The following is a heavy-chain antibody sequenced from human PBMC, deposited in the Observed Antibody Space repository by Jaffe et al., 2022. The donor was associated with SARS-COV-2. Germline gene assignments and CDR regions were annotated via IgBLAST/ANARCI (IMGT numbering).Heavy chain of an antibody. CDR2: ISGYNGNT. D-gene: IGHD3-22*01. CDR3: ARGLAYYYDSSGYYSLVPFDY. J-gene: IGHJ4*02. V-gene: IGHV1-18*01. Sequence: QVQLVQSGAEVKKPGASVKVSCKASGYTFTSYGISWVRQAPGQGLEWMGWISGYNGNTNYAQNLQGRVTMTTDTSTSTAYMELRSLRSDDTAVYYCARGLAYYYDSSGYYSLVPFDYWGQGTLVTVSS. CDR1: GYTFTSYG.